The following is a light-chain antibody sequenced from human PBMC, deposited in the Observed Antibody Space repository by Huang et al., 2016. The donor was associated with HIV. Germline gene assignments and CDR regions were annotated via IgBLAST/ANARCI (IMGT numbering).Light chain of an antibody. J-gene: IGKJ1*01. CDR3: HQYYTWPRT. CDR2: GSS. CDR1: QSVRGN. V-gene: IGKV3-15*01. Sequence: EVLMTQSPATLSESPGGRVTISCWASQSVRGNLAWFQQKPGQAPRLLLHGSSTRAPGVPARVSGSGSGTGFTLTITSLQSEDYAVYYCHQYYTWPRTFGQGTRVE.